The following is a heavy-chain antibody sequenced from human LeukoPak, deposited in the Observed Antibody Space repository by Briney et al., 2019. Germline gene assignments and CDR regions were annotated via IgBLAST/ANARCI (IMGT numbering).Heavy chain of an antibody. Sequence: ASVKVSCKASGYTFTSYAMHWVRQAPGQRLEWMGWINAGNGNTKYSQKFQGRVTITRDTSASTAYMELSSLRSEDTAVYYCARGGYDYFDSSGYYYFDYWGQGTLVTVSS. J-gene: IGHJ4*02. V-gene: IGHV1-3*01. CDR2: INAGNGNT. D-gene: IGHD3-22*01. CDR1: GYTFTSYA. CDR3: ARGGYDYFDSSGYYYFDY.